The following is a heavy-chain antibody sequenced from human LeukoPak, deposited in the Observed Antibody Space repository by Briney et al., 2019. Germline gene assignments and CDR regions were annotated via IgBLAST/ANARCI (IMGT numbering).Heavy chain of an antibody. V-gene: IGHV4-39*07. Sequence: SETLSLTCTVSGGSISSSSYYWGWIRQPPGKGLEWIGSIYYSGSTYYNPSLKSRVTISVDTSKNQFSLKLSSVTAADTAVYYCARGVSGWYGGVWFDPWGQGTLVTVSS. J-gene: IGHJ5*02. CDR3: ARGVSGWYGGVWFDP. D-gene: IGHD6-19*01. CDR1: GGSISSSSYY. CDR2: IYYSGST.